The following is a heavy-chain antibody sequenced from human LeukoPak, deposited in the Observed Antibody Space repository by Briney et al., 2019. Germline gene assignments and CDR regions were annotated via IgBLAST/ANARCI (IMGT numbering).Heavy chain of an antibody. D-gene: IGHD2-21*02. V-gene: IGHV3-66*01. Sequence: GGSLRLSCAASGFTFDDYGMSWVRQAPGKGLEWVSVIYSGGSTYYADSVKGRFTISRDNSKNTLYLQMNSLRAEDTAVYYCARASHLTASSYYYYGMDVWGQGTTVTVSS. CDR1: GFTFDDYG. J-gene: IGHJ6*02. CDR2: IYSGGST. CDR3: ARASHLTASSYYYYGMDV.